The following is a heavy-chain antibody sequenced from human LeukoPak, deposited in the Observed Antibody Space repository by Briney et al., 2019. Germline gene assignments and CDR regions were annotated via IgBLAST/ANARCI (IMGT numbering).Heavy chain of an antibody. Sequence: GSSLRLSCAASGFTFSSYGMHWVRQAPGKGLEWVAVISYDGSNKYYADSVKGRFTISRDNSKNTLYLQMNSLRAEDTAVYYCAKAPLRVVVAATHFDYWGQGTLVTVSS. CDR3: AKAPLRVVVAATHFDY. CDR1: GFTFSSYG. D-gene: IGHD2-15*01. V-gene: IGHV3-30*18. J-gene: IGHJ4*02. CDR2: ISYDGSNK.